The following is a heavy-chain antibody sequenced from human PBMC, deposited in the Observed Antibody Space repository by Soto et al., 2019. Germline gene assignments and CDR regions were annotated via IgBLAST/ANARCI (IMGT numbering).Heavy chain of an antibody. CDR2: IYQSGST. J-gene: IGHJ5*01. CDR1: GGSISSGGYA. CDR3: AIYSSVTTCNWFDS. V-gene: IGHV4-30-2*01. Sequence: TLSLTCAVSGGSISSGGYAWSWIRQPPGKGLEWIGYIYQSGSTNYNPSLKSRVTISVDTSKNQFSLKLSSVTAADTAVYYCAIYSSVTTCNWFDSWGQGTLVTVSS. D-gene: IGHD3-22*01.